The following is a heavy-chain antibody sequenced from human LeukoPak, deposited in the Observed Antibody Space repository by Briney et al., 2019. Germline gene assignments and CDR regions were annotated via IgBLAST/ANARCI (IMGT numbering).Heavy chain of an antibody. V-gene: IGHV3-30*04. J-gene: IGHJ4*02. CDR2: ISYDGSKK. CDR1: GFTFSNYD. D-gene: IGHD4-17*01. CDR3: ARASYGDYGLDY. Sequence: GGSLRLSCATSGFTFSNYDIHWVRQAPGKGLEWVAVISYDGSKKYYADSVKGRFTISRDNAKNSLYLQMNSLRAEDTAVYYCARASYGDYGLDYWGQGTLVTVSS.